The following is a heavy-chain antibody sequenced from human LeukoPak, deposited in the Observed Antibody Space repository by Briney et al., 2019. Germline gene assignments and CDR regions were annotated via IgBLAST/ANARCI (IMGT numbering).Heavy chain of an antibody. D-gene: IGHD3-9*01. CDR2: IYYSGST. CDR1: GGSISSYY. Sequence: SETLSLTCTVSGGSISSYYWSWIRQTPGKGLERIGYIYYSGSTNYNHSLKSQVTISVDTSKNKFSLKLSSVTAADTAVYYCARSQTYYDILTGYYPGKLDYWGQGTLVTVSS. J-gene: IGHJ4*02. CDR3: ARSQTYYDILTGYYPGKLDY. V-gene: IGHV4-59*01.